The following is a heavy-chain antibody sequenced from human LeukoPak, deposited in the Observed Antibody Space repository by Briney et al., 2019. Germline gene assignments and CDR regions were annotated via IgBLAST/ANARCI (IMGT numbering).Heavy chain of an antibody. V-gene: IGHV3-23*01. CDR2: IFPSGGEI. CDR1: GFTFSTFA. J-gene: IGHJ4*02. CDR3: AKDFEGRITMIVGDYFDY. Sequence: GGSLRLSCAASGFTFSTFAMIWVRQPPGKGLEWVSSIFPSGGEIHYADSVRGRFTISRDNSKSTLSLQMNSLRAEDTAVYYCAKDFEGRITMIVGDYFDYWGQGTLVTVSS. D-gene: IGHD3-22*01.